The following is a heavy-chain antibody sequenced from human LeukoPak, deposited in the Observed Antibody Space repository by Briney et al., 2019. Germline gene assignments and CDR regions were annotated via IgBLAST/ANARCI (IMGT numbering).Heavy chain of an antibody. CDR1: GYTFTSYD. J-gene: IGHJ5*02. V-gene: IGHV1-8*01. D-gene: IGHD6-13*01. CDR3: ATNPYSSSWYMA. CDR2: MNPNSGNT. Sequence: ASVKVSCKASGYTFTSYDVNWVRQATGQGLEWMGWMNPNSGNTGYAQKLQGRVTMTTDTSTNTAYMELSSLYSEDTAVYYCATNPYSSSWYMAWGQGTLVTVSS.